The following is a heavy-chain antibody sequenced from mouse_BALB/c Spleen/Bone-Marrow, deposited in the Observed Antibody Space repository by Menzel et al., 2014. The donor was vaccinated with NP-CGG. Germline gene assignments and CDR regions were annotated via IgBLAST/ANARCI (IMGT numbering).Heavy chain of an antibody. D-gene: IGHD4-1*01. Sequence: VQLQQSGAELVRPGASVTLSCKASGYTFTDYEMHWVKQTPVLGLEWIGTLDPETGGTAYNQKFKDMATLTADKSSTTAYMELRSLTSEDSAVYYCANWGYYAMDYWGQGISVTVSS. CDR2: LDPETGGT. CDR1: GYTFTDYE. J-gene: IGHJ4*01. V-gene: IGHV1-15*01. CDR3: ANWGYYAMDY.